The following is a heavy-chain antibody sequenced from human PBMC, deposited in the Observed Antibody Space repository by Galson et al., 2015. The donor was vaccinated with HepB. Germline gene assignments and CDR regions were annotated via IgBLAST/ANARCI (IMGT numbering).Heavy chain of an antibody. D-gene: IGHD3-22*01. J-gene: IGHJ4*02. CDR2: IWYDGSYK. CDR3: ARDTNGGYLGGGFDY. V-gene: IGHV3-33*08. CDR1: GFTFSSYG. Sequence: SLRLSCAASGFTFSSYGMHWVRQAPGKGLEWAAVIWYDGSYKYYADSVKGRFTISRDNSKNTLYLQMNSLRAEDTAVYYCARDTNGGYLGGGFDYWGQGTLVTVSS.